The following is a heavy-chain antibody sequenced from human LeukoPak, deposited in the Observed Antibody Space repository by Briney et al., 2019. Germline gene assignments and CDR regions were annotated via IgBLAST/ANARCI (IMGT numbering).Heavy chain of an antibody. J-gene: IGHJ5*02. Sequence: PGGSLRLSCAASGFTFRMYAMSWVRQAPGKGLEWVSSISGTGGNTYYADSVKGRFSISRDNSKNTLHLQMNSLRVEHTAVYYCAKLPDYSTWGGRFDPWGQGTLVTVSS. CDR3: AKLPDYSTWGGRFDP. CDR2: ISGTGGNT. CDR1: GFTFRMYA. V-gene: IGHV3-23*01. D-gene: IGHD6-13*01.